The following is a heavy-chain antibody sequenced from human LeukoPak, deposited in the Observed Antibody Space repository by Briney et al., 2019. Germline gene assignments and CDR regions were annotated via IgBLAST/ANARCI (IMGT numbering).Heavy chain of an antibody. CDR1: GGSISSGDYY. Sequence: PSQTPSLTCTVSGGSISSGDYYWSWIRQPPGKGLEWIGYIYYGGSTYYNPSLKSRVTISVDTSKNQFSLKLSSVTAADTAVYYCARSAYCGGDCYRYYYYGMDVWGQGTTVTVSS. D-gene: IGHD2-21*02. J-gene: IGHJ6*02. V-gene: IGHV4-30-4*01. CDR3: ARSAYCGGDCYRYYYYGMDV. CDR2: IYYGGST.